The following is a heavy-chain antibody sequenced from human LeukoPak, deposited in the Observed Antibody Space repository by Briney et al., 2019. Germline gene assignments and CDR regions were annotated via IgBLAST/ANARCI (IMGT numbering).Heavy chain of an antibody. Sequence: GGSLRLSCAASGFTVSSNYMSWVRQAPGKGLEWVSVIYSGGSTYYADSVKGRFTISRDNSKNTLYLQMNSLRAEDTAVYYCARVSGDILTGYYNQYYFDYWGQGTLVTVSS. J-gene: IGHJ4*02. V-gene: IGHV3-53*01. CDR3: ARVSGDILTGYYNQYYFDY. D-gene: IGHD3-9*01. CDR1: GFTVSSNY. CDR2: IYSGGST.